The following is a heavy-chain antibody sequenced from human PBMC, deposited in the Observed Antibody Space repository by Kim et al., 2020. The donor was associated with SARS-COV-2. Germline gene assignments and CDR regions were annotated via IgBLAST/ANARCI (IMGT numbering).Heavy chain of an antibody. J-gene: IGHJ3*02. CDR2: IWYDGSNK. CDR1: GFTFSSYG. V-gene: IGHV3-33*01. CDR3: ARHPNYFDTSVYYTGDAFDI. Sequence: GGSLRLSCAASGFTFSSYGMHWVRQAPGKGLEWVAIIWYDGSNKYYADSVKGRFTISSDNSKNTLYLQMNSLRAEDTAVYYCARHPNYFDTSVYYTGDAFDIWGQGTMLTVSS. D-gene: IGHD3-22*01.